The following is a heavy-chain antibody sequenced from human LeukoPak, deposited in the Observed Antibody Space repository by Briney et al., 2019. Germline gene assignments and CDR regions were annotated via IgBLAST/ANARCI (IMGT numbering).Heavy chain of an antibody. CDR3: TRRRYSNYDDY. D-gene: IGHD4-4*01. CDR2: IRSKANSYAT. Sequence: GGSLRLSCAASGFTFSGSAMHWVRQASGKGLEWVGRIRSKANSYATAYAASVKGRFTISRDDSKSTAYLQMNSLKTEDTAVYYCTRRRYSNYDDYWGQGTLVTVSS. J-gene: IGHJ4*02. CDR1: GFTFSGSA. V-gene: IGHV3-73*01.